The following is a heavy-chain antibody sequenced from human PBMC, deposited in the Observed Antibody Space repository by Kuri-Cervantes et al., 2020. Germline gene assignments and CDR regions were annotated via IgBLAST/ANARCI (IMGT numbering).Heavy chain of an antibody. CDR2: IWYDGSNK. D-gene: IGHD2-15*01. CDR1: GFTFSSYG. CDR3: AKDIYSGYDAFDI. Sequence: GESLKISCAASGFTFSSYGMHWVRQAPGKGLEWVAVIWYDGSNKYCADSVKGRFTISRDNSKNTLYLQMNSLRAEDTAVYYCAKDIYSGYDAFDIWGQGTMVTVSS. J-gene: IGHJ3*02. V-gene: IGHV3-30*02.